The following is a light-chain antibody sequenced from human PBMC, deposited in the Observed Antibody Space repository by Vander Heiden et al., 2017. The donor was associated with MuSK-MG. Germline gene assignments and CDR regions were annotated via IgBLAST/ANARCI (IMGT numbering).Light chain of an antibody. CDR3: SSYTSNNTPWV. CDR2: EVS. V-gene: IGLV2-14*01. Sequence: QSALTQPASVSGSPGHPITISCTGTSSDVGGYNYVSWYQQHPGKAPKLMIYEVSNRPSGVSNRFSGSKSGNTASLTISGLQAEDEADYYCSSYTSNNTPWVFGGGTKLTVL. CDR1: SSDVGGYNY. J-gene: IGLJ3*02.